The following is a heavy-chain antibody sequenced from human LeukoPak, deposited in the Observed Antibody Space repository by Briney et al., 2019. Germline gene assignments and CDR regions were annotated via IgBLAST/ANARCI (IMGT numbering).Heavy chain of an antibody. V-gene: IGHV4-59*08. CDR3: AGHHPRNTVDF. CDR2: ISDTGSI. CDR1: GGSISSYY. Sequence: SETLSLTCTVSGGSISSYYWSWIRQPPGKGLEWIAYISDTGSINYNPSLKSRVTISLDTSKNQFSLKLSSVTAADTAVYYCAGHHPRNTVDFWGQGTLVTVSS. J-gene: IGHJ4*02. D-gene: IGHD2-8*02.